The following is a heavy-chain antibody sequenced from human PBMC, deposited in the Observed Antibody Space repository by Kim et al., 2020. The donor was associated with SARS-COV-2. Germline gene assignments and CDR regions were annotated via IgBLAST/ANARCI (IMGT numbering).Heavy chain of an antibody. Sequence: YNPCLKSRVTISVDTSKNQFSLKLSSVTAADTAVYYCARGSYYGIVFFDYWGQGTLVTVSS. D-gene: IGHD1-26*01. J-gene: IGHJ4*02. CDR3: ARGSYYGIVFFDY. V-gene: IGHV4-34*01.